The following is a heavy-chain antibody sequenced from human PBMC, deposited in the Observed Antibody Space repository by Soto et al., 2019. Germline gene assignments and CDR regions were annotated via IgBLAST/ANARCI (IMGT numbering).Heavy chain of an antibody. D-gene: IGHD2-8*01. J-gene: IGHJ4*02. Sequence: WESLKISCQASGYGFTRHWIAWVRPHPRKGPEWMGIVYPCDSDARFSPSFQGQVPKSADKSINTAYLQWTSLKASESAIYYCAGRGGRGLWCSPFDYWGRGTQVTVSS. CDR2: VYPCDSDA. CDR3: AGRGGRGLWCSPFDY. CDR1: GYGFTRHW. V-gene: IGHV5-51*01.